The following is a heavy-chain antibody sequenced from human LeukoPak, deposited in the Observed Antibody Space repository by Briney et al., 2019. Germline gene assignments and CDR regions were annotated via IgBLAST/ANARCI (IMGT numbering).Heavy chain of an antibody. Sequence: GGSLRLSCAASGFTFSSYSMNWVRQAPGKGLEWVACIYPDGINKDYADSVKGRFTISRDSSKNTLFLQMNRLRPEDAAVYYCAKAPVTTCRGAFCYPFDYWGLGTLVTVSS. V-gene: IGHV3-30*02. J-gene: IGHJ4*02. CDR2: IYPDGINK. CDR3: AKAPVTTCRGAFCYPFDY. D-gene: IGHD2-15*01. CDR1: GFTFSSYS.